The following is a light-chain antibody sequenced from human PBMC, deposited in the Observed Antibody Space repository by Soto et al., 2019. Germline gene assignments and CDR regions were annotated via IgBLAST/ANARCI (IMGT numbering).Light chain of an antibody. CDR3: QQYGSSPTT. CDR1: QSVFNNH. CDR2: GAS. Sequence: EIVLTQSPGTLSLSPGERATLSCRASQSVFNNHIGWYQQKPGQAPRRLIFGASFWATGIPDRFSGSGSGTDFTLTISRLEPEDFAVYYCQQYGSSPTTFGQGTKVEIK. V-gene: IGKV3-20*01. J-gene: IGKJ1*01.